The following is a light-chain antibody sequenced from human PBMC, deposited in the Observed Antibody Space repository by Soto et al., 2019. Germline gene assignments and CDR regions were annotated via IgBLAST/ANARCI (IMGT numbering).Light chain of an antibody. J-gene: IGLJ1*01. CDR3: SSYSGARASSASYV. CDR1: SSDVGTFNL. Sequence: QSALTQPASVSGSPGQSITLSCTGTSSDVGTFNLVSWYQQHPGKAPKLLIFEVSNRPSGVSIRFSGSKSGNTASLTISGLQAEDEADYYCSSYSGARASSASYVFATGTKVTVL. V-gene: IGLV2-23*02. CDR2: EVS.